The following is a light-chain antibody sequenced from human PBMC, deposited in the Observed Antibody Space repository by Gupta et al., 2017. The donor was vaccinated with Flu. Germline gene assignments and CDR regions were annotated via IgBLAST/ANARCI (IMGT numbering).Light chain of an antibody. CDR1: GGNCGDNY. V-gene: IGLV6-57*01. Sequence: NFILTQPHSVPQSPGKTVTISSARSGGNCGDNYVHWYQQRPGSSPTLLIYEDSKRPSGIPYRFSASIYGSTTSVTITSSALEAGDDYYYYSQSYAHNSVVFGGGTRLTVL. CDR2: EDS. CDR3: QSYAHNSVV. J-gene: IGLJ2*01.